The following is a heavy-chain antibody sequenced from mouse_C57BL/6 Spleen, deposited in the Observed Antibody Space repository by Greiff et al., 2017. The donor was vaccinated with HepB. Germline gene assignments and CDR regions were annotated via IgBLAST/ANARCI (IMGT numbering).Heavy chain of an antibody. D-gene: IGHD1-1*01. CDR1: GYTFTSYW. CDR3: ARRYGSSHWYFDV. V-gene: IGHV1-64*01. J-gene: IGHJ1*03. CDR2: IHPNSGST. Sequence: VKLQQPGAELVKPGASVKLSCKASGYTFTSYWMHWVKQRPGQGLEWIGMIHPNSGSTNYNEKFKSKATLTVDKSSSTAYMQLSSLTSEDSAVYYCARRYGSSHWYFDVWGTGTTVTVSS.